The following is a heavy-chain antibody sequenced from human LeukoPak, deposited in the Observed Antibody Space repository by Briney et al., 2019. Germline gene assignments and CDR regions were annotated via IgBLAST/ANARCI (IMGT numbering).Heavy chain of an antibody. D-gene: IGHD3-3*01. Sequence: SVKVSCKASGGTFSSYTISWVRQAPGHGLEWMGRIIPILGIANYAQKFQGRVTITADKSTSTAYMELSGLRSEDTAVYYCARGIRDTIPYMDVWGKGTTVTVSS. J-gene: IGHJ6*03. CDR3: ARGIRDTIPYMDV. V-gene: IGHV1-69*02. CDR2: IIPILGIA. CDR1: GGTFSSYT.